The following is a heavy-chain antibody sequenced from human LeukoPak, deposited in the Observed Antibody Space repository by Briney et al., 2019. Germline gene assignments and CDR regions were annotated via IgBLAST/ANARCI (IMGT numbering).Heavy chain of an antibody. V-gene: IGHV4-39*01. J-gene: IGHJ4*02. D-gene: IGHD3-10*01. CDR3: ARRARGSSGSRRYFDY. CDR1: GGSISSSGYN. CDR2: IYYSGST. Sequence: SETLSLTCTVSGGSISSSGYNWGWIRQPPGKGLEWIGSIYYSGSTYYNPSLKSRVTISVDTSKNQFSLKLSSVTATDTAVYHCARRARGSSGSRRYFDYWGQGTLVTVSS.